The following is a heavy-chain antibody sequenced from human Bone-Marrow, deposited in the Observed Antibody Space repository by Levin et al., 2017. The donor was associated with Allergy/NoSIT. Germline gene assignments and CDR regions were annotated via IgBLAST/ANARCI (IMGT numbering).Heavy chain of an antibody. CDR1: GGSINDDNSY. CDR2: MHYRRNT. D-gene: IGHD2-21*02. J-gene: IGHJ4*02. V-gene: IGHV4-39*07. Sequence: PSETLSLTCTVSGGSINDDNSYWGWIRQPPGKGLEWIGSMHYRRNTYYNPSLKSRVTISLDTSNNQFSLKLSSLTAADTAIYYCARAEDCGGGCPFDFWGQGTLVTVSS. CDR3: ARAEDCGGGCPFDF.